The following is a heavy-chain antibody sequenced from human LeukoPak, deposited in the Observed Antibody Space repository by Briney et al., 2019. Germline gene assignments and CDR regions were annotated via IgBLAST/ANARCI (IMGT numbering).Heavy chain of an antibody. CDR2: ISWNSGSI. CDR3: AKGAPSQWELLDY. V-gene: IGHV3-9*01. D-gene: IGHD1-26*01. Sequence: GRSLRLSCAASGFTFDDYAMHWVRQAPGKGLEWVSGISWNSGSIGYADSVKGRFTISRGNAKNSLYLQMNSLRAEDTALYYCAKGAPSQWELLDYWGQGTLVTVSS. J-gene: IGHJ4*02. CDR1: GFTFDDYA.